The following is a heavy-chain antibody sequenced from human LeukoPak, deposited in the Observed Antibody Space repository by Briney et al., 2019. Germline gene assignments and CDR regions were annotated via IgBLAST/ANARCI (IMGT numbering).Heavy chain of an antibody. Sequence: PSETLSLTCTVSGGSIRSYYWSWIRQPPGKGLEWIGYIFYTGSSNYNPSLKSRVTISVDTSKNQFSLKLSSVTAADTAVYYCARGNAYYYYWGQGTLATVSS. CDR2: IFYTGSS. CDR3: ARGNAYYYY. CDR1: GGSIRSYY. J-gene: IGHJ4*02. V-gene: IGHV4-59*08.